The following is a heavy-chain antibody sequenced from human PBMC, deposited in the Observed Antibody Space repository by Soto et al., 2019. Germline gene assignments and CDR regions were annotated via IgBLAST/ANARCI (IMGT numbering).Heavy chain of an antibody. J-gene: IGHJ5*02. V-gene: IGHV4-39*01. CDR3: AGQTFTIAAASYGRSNWFDP. CDR2: IYFTGNT. Sequence: LSLTCTASGGSITSSSHFWGWVRQPPGKGLEWIGTIYFTGNTYYTPSLKSRLTMSIDTPKNEFSLRLNSVTAADTAVYYCAGQTFTIAAASYGRSNWFDPWGPGTLVTVSS. D-gene: IGHD6-25*01. CDR1: GGSITSSSHF.